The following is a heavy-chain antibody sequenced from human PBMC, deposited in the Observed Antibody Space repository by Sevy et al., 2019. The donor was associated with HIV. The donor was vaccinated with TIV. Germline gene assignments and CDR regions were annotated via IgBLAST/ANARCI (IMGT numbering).Heavy chain of an antibody. D-gene: IGHD3-10*01. CDR3: ARAGGAKDYGMDV. J-gene: IGHJ6*02. CDR2: IYYSGST. V-gene: IGHV4-59*01. CDR1: GGSISSFY. Sequence: SETLSLTCTVSGGSISSFYWSWIRQPPGKGLEWIGYIYYSGSTNYKPSLESRVSISVDTSKNQFSLNLSSVTAADTAVYYCARAGGAKDYGMDVWGQETTVTVSS.